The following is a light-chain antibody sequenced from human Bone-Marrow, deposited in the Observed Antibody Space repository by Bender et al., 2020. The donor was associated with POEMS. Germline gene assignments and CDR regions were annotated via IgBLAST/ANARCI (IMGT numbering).Light chain of an antibody. CDR2: QDD. CDR1: KLEYKY. Sequence: SYELTQPPSVSVSPGQTASITCSGDKLEYKYACWYQQKPGQSPVLVIYQDDKRPSGIPDRFSGSNSGNTATLTISGTQAMDEADYYCQAWDSNTEVFGSGIKVTVL. J-gene: IGLJ1*01. V-gene: IGLV3-1*01. CDR3: QAWDSNTEV.